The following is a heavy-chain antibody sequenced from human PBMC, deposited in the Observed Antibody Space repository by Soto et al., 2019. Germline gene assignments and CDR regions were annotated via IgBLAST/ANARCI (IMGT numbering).Heavy chain of an antibody. Sequence: GSLRLSCAASGFTFSSYAMSWVRQAPGKGLEWVSAISGSGGSTYYAGSVKGRFTISRDNSKNTLYLQMNSLRAEDTAVYYCARDSAAGVPDWSFDYWGQGTLVTVSS. CDR1: GFTFSSYA. CDR3: ARDSAAGVPDWSFDY. D-gene: IGHD6-13*01. J-gene: IGHJ4*02. V-gene: IGHV3-23*01. CDR2: ISGSGGST.